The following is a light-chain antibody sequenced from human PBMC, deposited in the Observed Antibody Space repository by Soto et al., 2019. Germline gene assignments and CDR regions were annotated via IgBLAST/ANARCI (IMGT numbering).Light chain of an antibody. Sequence: DIVMTQTPLSLSVTPGQPASISCKSSQSLLHTYGKTYLYWYLQKPGQPPQLLIYGVSNRFSGVPDRFSGRWSGTGFTLRSSRVEAADVGLSYCRQGIHLPNPFGQGARL. J-gene: IGKJ5*01. CDR2: GVS. CDR1: QSLLHTYGKTY. V-gene: IGKV2-29*03. CDR3: RQGIHLPNP.